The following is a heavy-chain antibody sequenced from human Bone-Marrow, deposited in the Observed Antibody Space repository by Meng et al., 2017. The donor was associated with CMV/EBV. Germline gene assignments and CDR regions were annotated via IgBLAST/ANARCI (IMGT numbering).Heavy chain of an antibody. Sequence: SETLSLTCTVSGGSISSSSYYWGWIRQPPGKGLEWIGSIYYSGSTYYNPSLKSRVTISVDTSKNQFSLKLPSMTAADTAVYYCASSRYSSSSWFGYWGQGTPVTVAS. CDR2: IYYSGST. CDR3: ASSRYSSSSWFGY. D-gene: IGHD6-6*01. J-gene: IGHJ4*02. V-gene: IGHV4-39*01. CDR1: GGSISSSSYY.